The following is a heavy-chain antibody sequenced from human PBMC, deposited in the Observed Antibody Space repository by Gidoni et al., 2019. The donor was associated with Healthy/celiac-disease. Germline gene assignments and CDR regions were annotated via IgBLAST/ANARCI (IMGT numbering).Heavy chain of an antibody. Sequence: QVQLVPSGAEVKKPGASVKVSCKASGYTLPGYYMHWVRQAPGQGLEWSGWINPNTGGANYAQKFQGRVTMTRDTSISTAYMELSRLKSDDTAVYYCARRHYDILTGYYLPDYWGQGTLVTVSS. J-gene: IGHJ4*02. D-gene: IGHD3-9*01. CDR3: ARRHYDILTGYYLPDY. CDR1: GYTLPGYY. V-gene: IGHV1-2*02. CDR2: INPNTGGA.